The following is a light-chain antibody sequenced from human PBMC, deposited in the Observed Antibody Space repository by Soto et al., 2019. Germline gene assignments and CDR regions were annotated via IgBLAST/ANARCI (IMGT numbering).Light chain of an antibody. V-gene: IGKV3-15*01. Sequence: EIVMTQSPSTLPVSPGERVTLSCRASQSVSSNLAWYQQKPGQTPRLLIYRASTRATGIPVRFSGSGSGTEFTLTISRLQSEDFAVYFCQQYNNLRTFGQGTRVES. CDR3: QQYNNLRT. J-gene: IGKJ1*01. CDR1: QSVSSN. CDR2: RAS.